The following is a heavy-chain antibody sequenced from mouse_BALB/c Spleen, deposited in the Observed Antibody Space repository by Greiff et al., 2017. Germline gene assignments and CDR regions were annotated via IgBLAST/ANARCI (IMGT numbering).Heavy chain of an antibody. CDR1: GFTFSSYG. CDR2: ISSGGSYT. Sequence: EVQRVESGGDLVKPGGSLKLSCAASGFTFSSYGMSWVRQTPDKRLEWVATISSGGSYTYYPDSVKGRFTISRDNAKDTLYLQMSSLKSEDTAMYYCARERGFCFDYWGQGTTLTVSS. CDR3: ARERGFCFDY. V-gene: IGHV5-6*01. J-gene: IGHJ2*01.